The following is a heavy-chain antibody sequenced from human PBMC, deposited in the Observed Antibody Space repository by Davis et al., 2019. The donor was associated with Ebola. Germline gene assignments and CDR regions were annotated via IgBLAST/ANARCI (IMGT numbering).Heavy chain of an antibody. V-gene: IGHV4-59*12. Sequence: PSETLSLTCTVSAGSISSYYWSWIRQPTGKGLEWIGYIYYSGNTNYNPYLKSRVAISVDTSKNQFSLKLSSVTTAGTSVYYCARDYGPFEYWGQGTLVTVSS. CDR1: AGSISSYY. J-gene: IGHJ4*01. D-gene: IGHD4-17*01. CDR2: IYYSGNT. CDR3: ARDYGPFEY.